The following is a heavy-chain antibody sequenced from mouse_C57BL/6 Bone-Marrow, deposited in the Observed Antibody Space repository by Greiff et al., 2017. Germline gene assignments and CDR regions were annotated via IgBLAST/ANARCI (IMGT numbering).Heavy chain of an antibody. CDR3: ASYYCNPWFAY. J-gene: IGHJ3*01. CDR2: IHPNSGST. Sequence: QVQLQQPGAELVKPGASVKLSCKASGYTFTSYWMHWVKQRPGQGLEWIGMIHPNSGSTNYNEKFKSKATLTVDKSSSTSYMQLSSLTSEDSAVYYCASYYCNPWFAYWGQGTLVTVSA. V-gene: IGHV1-64*01. D-gene: IGHD2-10*01. CDR1: GYTFTSYW.